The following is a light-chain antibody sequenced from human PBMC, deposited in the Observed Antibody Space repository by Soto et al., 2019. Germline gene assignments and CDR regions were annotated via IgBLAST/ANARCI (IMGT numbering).Light chain of an antibody. CDR3: CSYAGTNTYL. J-gene: IGLJ1*01. Sequence: QSVLTQPASVSGSPGQSITISCTGTSSDVGSYNLVSWYQQHPGKAPKLMIYEGSKRPSGVSNHFSGSKSGNTASLTISGLLAEDEADYYCCSYAGTNTYLFGSGTTLTVL. CDR1: SSDVGSYNL. CDR2: EGS. V-gene: IGLV2-23*01.